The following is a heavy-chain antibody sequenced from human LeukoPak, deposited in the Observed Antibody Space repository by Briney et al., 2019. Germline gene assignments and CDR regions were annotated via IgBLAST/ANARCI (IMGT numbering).Heavy chain of an antibody. V-gene: IGHV4-59*11. CDR2: IYYSGTT. J-gene: IGHJ3*02. CDR1: GGSIGSHY. CDR3: ARDYYDSRGEAFDI. D-gene: IGHD3-22*01. Sequence: SETLSLTCTVSGGSIGSHYWSWIRQPPGEGLEWIGYIYYSGTTSYNPSLKSRVTISVDTSKNQFSLKLGSVTAADTAVYYCARDYYDSRGEAFDIWGLGTMVTVSS.